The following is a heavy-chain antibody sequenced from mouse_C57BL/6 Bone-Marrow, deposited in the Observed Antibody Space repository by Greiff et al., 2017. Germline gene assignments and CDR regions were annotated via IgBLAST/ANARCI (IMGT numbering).Heavy chain of an antibody. J-gene: IGHJ2*01. CDR3: ARLRDYYGSSLFFDY. V-gene: IGHV1-52*01. CDR2: IDPSDSET. D-gene: IGHD1-1*01. CDR1: GYTFTSYW. Sequence: QVQLQQPGAELVRPGSSVKLSCKASGYTFTSYWMHWVKQRPIQGLEWIGNIDPSDSETHYNQKFKDKATLTVDKSSSTAYMQLRSLTSEDSAVYYCARLRDYYGSSLFFDYWGQGTTLTVSS.